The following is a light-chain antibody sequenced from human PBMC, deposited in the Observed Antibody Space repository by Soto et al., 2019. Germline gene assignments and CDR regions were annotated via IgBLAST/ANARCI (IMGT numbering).Light chain of an antibody. V-gene: IGKV3-20*01. CDR1: QSVTSNY. Sequence: EIVLTQSPGTLSLSPGERATLSCRASQSVTSNYLAWYQQKPGQAPRLLIYGASSRATGIPDRFSGSGSGTDFTLTSSRLEPEDFAVYYCQQYGDSQTFGQGTKLEIK. J-gene: IGKJ2*01. CDR2: GAS. CDR3: QQYGDSQT.